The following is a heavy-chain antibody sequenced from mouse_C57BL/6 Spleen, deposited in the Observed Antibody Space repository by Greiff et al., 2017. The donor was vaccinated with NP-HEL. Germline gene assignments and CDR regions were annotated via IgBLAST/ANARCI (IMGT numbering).Heavy chain of an antibody. J-gene: IGHJ4*01. Sequence: EVQLVESEGGLVQPGRSMKLSCTASGFTFSDYYMAWVRQVPEKGLEWVANINYDGSSTYYLDSLKSRFIISRDNAKNILYLQMSSLKSEDTATYYCARQLRLLDAMDYWGQGTSVTVSS. CDR3: ARQLRLLDAMDY. CDR2: INYDGSST. CDR1: GFTFSDYY. V-gene: IGHV5-16*01. D-gene: IGHD3-2*02.